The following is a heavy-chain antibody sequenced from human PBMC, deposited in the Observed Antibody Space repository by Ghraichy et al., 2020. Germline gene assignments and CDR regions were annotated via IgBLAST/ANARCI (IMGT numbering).Heavy chain of an antibody. CDR1: GFTFSSYS. CDR2: ISSSSR. D-gene: IGHD5-18*01. CDR3: ARVGLEVLGYSWVIDY. V-gene: IGHV3-21*01. J-gene: IGHJ4*02. Sequence: GGSLRLSCAASGFTFSSYSMNWVRQAPGKGLEWVSSISSSSRYYADSVKGRFTISRDNAKNSLYLQMNSLRAEDTAVYYCARVGLEVLGYSWVIDYWGQGTLVTVSS.